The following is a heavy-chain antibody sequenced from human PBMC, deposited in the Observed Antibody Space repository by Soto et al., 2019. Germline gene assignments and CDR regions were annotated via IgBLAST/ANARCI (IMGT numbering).Heavy chain of an antibody. D-gene: IGHD3-3*01. J-gene: IGHJ5*02. V-gene: IGHV1-18*01. CDR1: GYTFSTYG. Sequence: QVQLVQSGAEVKKPGASVKISCKASGYTFSTYGFSWVRQAPGQGLEWMGWIGAYNDDTNYAQNFRGRVTMTTDTSTTTSYMELRSLRSDDTAVYFCARDWRGAEGFDPWGQGTLVTVSS. CDR3: ARDWRGAEGFDP. CDR2: IGAYNDDT.